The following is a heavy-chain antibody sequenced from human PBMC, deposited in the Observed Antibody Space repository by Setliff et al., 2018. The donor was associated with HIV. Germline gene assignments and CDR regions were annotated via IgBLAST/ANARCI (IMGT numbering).Heavy chain of an antibody. CDR2: IYIYNSGST. CDR3: ARQGYDILTGYKFDP. CDR1: GGSFSGYY. V-gene: IGHV4-59*08. J-gene: IGHJ5*02. Sequence: PSETLSLTCSVSGGSFSGYYWSWIRQPPGKGLEWIGYIYIYNSGSTHYSPSLKSRVTISVDTSKNQFSLKLSSVTAADTAVYYCARQGYDILTGYKFDPWGQGTLVTVS. D-gene: IGHD3-9*01.